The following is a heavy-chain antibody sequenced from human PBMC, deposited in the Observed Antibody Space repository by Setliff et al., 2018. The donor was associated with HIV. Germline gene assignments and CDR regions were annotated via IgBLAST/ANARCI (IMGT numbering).Heavy chain of an antibody. CDR3: ARGKTWLRFLDY. CDR1: GYTFNNYG. V-gene: IGHV1-18*01. J-gene: IGHJ4*02. D-gene: IGHD5-12*01. CDR2: INTHSGYT. Sequence: GGSVKVSCKASGYTFNNYGISWVRQAPGRGLEWMGWINTHSGYTNYAQNVQGRVTVTMDTSTSTAYMELRSLKSDDTAVYYCARGKTWLRFLDYWGQGTLVTVSS.